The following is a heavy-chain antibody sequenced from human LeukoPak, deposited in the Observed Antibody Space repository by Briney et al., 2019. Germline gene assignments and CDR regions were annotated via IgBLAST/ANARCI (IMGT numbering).Heavy chain of an antibody. CDR3: AKDPNPFYDFWSGYK. Sequence: GGFLRLSCAASGFTFSSYAMSWVRQAPGKGLEWVSAISGSGGSTYYADSVKGRFTISRDNSKNTLYIQMNSLRGEDTAVYYCAKDPNPFYDFWSGYKWGQGTLVTVSS. V-gene: IGHV3-23*01. D-gene: IGHD3-3*01. J-gene: IGHJ4*02. CDR1: GFTFSSYA. CDR2: ISGSGGST.